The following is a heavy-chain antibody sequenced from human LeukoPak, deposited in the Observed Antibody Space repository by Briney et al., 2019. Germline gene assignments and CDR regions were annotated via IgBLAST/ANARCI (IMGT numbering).Heavy chain of an antibody. V-gene: IGHV6-1*01. CDR2: TYYRSKWYN. CDR3: AREGSEGHSFDY. J-gene: IGHJ4*02. CDR1: GDSVSSSSAA. Sequence: SQTLSLTCAISGDSVSSSSAAWSWIRQSPSRGLEWLGRTYYRSKWYNDYAVSVKSRITINPDTSKNQFSLQLNSMAPEDTAVYYCAREGSEGHSFDYWGQGTLVTVSS.